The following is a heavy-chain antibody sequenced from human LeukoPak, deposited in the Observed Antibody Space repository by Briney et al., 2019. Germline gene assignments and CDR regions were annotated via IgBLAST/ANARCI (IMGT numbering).Heavy chain of an antibody. J-gene: IGHJ4*02. D-gene: IGHD6-6*01. V-gene: IGHV4-59*01. CDR2: VHSSGAT. Sequence: SETLSLTCSVSGGSIRSDYWSWIRQPPGKGLEWNAFVHSSGATNYNPSLKSQVTISVDTSKSQFSLKLTSVTAADTAVYYCARGGASSKFFDYWGQGALVTVSS. CDR3: ARGGASSKFFDY. CDR1: GGSIRSDY.